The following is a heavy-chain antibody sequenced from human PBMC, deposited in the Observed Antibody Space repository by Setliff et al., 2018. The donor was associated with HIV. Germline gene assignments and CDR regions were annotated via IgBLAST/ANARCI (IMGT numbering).Heavy chain of an antibody. CDR2: INPSGVST. D-gene: IGHD6-13*01. J-gene: IGHJ6*02. V-gene: IGHV1-46*01. CDR3: ASSRGSSWYLFNYGMDV. CDR1: GYTLTSYH. Sequence: ASVKVSCKASGYTLTSYHLHWVRQAPGQGLEWMGIINPSGVSTAYAQKFQGRVTMTRDTSTSTVYMELSSLRSEDTAVYYCASSRGSSWYLFNYGMDVWGQGTTVTVSS.